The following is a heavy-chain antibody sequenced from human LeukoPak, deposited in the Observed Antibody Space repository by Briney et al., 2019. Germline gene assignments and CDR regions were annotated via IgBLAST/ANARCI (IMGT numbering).Heavy chain of an antibody. Sequence: PSETLSLTCAVYGGSFSGYYWSWIRQPPGKGLEWIGEINHSGSTNYNPSLKSRVAISVDTSKNQFSLKLSSVTAADTAVYYCARNYYGSGSYGYWGQGTLVTVSS. J-gene: IGHJ4*02. CDR2: INHSGST. CDR1: GGSFSGYY. CDR3: ARNYYGSGSYGY. D-gene: IGHD3-10*01. V-gene: IGHV4-34*01.